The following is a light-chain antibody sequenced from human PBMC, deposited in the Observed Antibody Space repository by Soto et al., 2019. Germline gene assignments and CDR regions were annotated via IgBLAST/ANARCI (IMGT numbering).Light chain of an antibody. CDR1: QSISSY. CDR3: QQSYSTPVT. V-gene: IGKV1-39*01. CDR2: AAS. J-gene: IGKJ1*01. Sequence: DIQMTQSPSSLSASVGDRVTITCLASQSISSYLTWYQQTPWKAPRLLIYAASSLQSGVPSRFSGSGSGTDFTLTISSLQPEDFATYYCQQSYSTPVTFGQGTKVDI.